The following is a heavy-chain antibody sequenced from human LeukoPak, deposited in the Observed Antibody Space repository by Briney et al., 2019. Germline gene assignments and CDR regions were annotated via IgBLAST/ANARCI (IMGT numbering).Heavy chain of an antibody. CDR3: ARDAYYYDSSGYYFRPPVGYFDY. Sequence: GGSLRLSCAASGFTFDDYGMSWVRQAPGKGLGWVSGINWNGGSTGYADSVKGRFTISRDNTKNSLYLQMNSLRAEDTALYYCARDAYYYDSSGYYFRPPVGYFDYWGQGTLVTVSS. CDR2: INWNGGST. D-gene: IGHD3-22*01. J-gene: IGHJ4*02. CDR1: GFTFDDYG. V-gene: IGHV3-20*04.